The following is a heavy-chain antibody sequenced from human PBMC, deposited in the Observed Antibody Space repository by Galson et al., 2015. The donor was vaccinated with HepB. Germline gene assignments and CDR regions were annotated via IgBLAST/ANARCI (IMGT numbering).Heavy chain of an antibody. CDR1: GFTFSSYG. Sequence: SLRLSCAASGFTFSSYGMHWVRQAPGKGLEWVAVISYDGSNKYYADSVKGRFTISRDNSKNTLYLQMNSLRVEDTAVYYCAEDTAMANWGQGTLVTVSS. CDR3: AEDTAMAN. CDR2: ISYDGSNK. J-gene: IGHJ4*02. V-gene: IGHV3-30*18. D-gene: IGHD5-18*01.